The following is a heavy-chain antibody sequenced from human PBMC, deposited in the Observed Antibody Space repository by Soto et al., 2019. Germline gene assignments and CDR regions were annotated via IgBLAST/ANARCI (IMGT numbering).Heavy chain of an antibody. V-gene: IGHV3-21*01. D-gene: IGHD3-22*01. J-gene: IGHJ4*02. Sequence: GGSLRLSCAASGFTFSSSTMNWVRHAPGKGLEWVACITSSGSFIYYADSMKGRFTISRDDAKKSLYLQMNSLRAEDTAVYYCARVPAASDRTAFYYVSKFFYFDYWGRGTQVTVSS. CDR3: ARVPAASDRTAFYYVSKFFYFDY. CDR1: GFTFSSST. CDR2: ITSSGSFI.